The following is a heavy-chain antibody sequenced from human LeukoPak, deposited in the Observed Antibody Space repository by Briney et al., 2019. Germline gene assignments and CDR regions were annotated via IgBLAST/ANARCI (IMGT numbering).Heavy chain of an antibody. CDR2: INPNNGDT. D-gene: IGHD3-3*01. CDR1: GYTFTGYY. CDR3: ARDFSSDAFDI. J-gene: IGHJ3*02. Sequence: ASVKVSCKASGYTFTGYYMHWVRQAPGQGLEWMGWINPNNGDTNYAQKFQGRVTLTRDTSIGSAYMELSGLRSDDTAVYYCARDFSSDAFDIWGQGTMVTVSS. V-gene: IGHV1-2*02.